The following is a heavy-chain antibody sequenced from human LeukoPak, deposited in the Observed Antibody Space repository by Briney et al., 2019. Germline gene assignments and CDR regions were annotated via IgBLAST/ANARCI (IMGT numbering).Heavy chain of an antibody. CDR2: IKQDGSEK. V-gene: IGHV3-7*01. D-gene: IGHD3-22*01. CDR3: ARRPSETKAKFSFKCYESSGYPYYFDY. Sequence: GGSLRLSCAASGFTFSSYWMSWVRQAPGKGLEWVANIKQDGSEKYYVDSVKGRFTISRDNAKNSLYLQMNSLRAEDTAVYYCARRPSETKAKFSFKCYESSGYPYYFDYWGQGTLVTVSS. J-gene: IGHJ4*02. CDR1: GFTFSSYW.